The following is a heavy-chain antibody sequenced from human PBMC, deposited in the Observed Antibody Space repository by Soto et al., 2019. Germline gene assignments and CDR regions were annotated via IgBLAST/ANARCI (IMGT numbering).Heavy chain of an antibody. D-gene: IGHD6-19*01. V-gene: IGHV4-31*03. Sequence: QVQLQESGPGLVKPSQTLSLTCIVSGGSIDNNGYSWTWIRQRPGGGLEWLGTNNYRADTYYTPSLKSRITISLDTSQNHVALWLTSVTAADTGIYYCAIGGSGWKALNYFDSWGQGILVTVSS. CDR3: AIGGSGWKALNYFDS. CDR2: NNYRADT. CDR1: GGSIDNNGYS. J-gene: IGHJ4*02.